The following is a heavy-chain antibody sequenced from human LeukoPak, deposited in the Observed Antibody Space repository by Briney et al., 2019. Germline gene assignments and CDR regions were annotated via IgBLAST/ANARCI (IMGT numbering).Heavy chain of an antibody. V-gene: IGHV3-53*01. CDR3: ARCSSSWYDYFDY. CDR1: GFTVSSNY. J-gene: IGHJ4*02. Sequence: PGGSLRLSCAASGFTVSSNYMSWVRQVPGKGLEWVSVIYEDGSTFYADSVKGRFTISRDNSKNTLYLQMNSLRAEDTAVYYCARCSSSWYDYFDYWGQGTLVTVSS. D-gene: IGHD6-13*01. CDR2: IYEDGST.